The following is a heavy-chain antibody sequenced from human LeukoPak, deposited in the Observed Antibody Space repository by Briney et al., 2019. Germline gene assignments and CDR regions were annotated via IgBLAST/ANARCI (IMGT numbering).Heavy chain of an antibody. J-gene: IGHJ3*02. CDR3: ARYSGSFLREDAFDI. Sequence: GGSLRLSCAASGFTFSSYAMSWVRQAPGKGLEWVSAISGSGGSTYYADSVKGRFTISRDNSKNTLYLQMNSLGAEDTAVYYCARYSGSFLREDAFDIWGQGTMVTVSS. CDR2: ISGSGGST. V-gene: IGHV3-23*01. D-gene: IGHD1-26*01. CDR1: GFTFSSYA.